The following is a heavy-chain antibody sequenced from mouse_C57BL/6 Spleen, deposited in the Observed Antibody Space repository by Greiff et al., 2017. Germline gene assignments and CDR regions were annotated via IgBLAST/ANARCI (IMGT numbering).Heavy chain of an antibody. J-gene: IGHJ4*01. CDR1: GFTFSDYY. CDR3: ARPAYDSSGAMDY. V-gene: IGHV5-12*01. Sequence: EVKLMESGGGLVQPGGSLKLSCAASGFTFSDYYMYWVRQTPEKRLEWVAYISNGGGSTYYPDTVKGRFTISRDNAKNTLYLQMSRLKSEDTAMYYCARPAYDSSGAMDYWGQGTSVTVSS. D-gene: IGHD2-4*01. CDR2: ISNGGGST.